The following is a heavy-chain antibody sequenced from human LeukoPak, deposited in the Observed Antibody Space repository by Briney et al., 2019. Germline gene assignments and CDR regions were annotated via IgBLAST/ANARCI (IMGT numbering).Heavy chain of an antibody. CDR2: ISSSSSYI. CDR1: GFTFSSYS. Sequence: GGSLRLSCAASGFTFSSYSMNWVRQAPGKGLEWVSSISSSSSYIYYADSVKGRFTISRDNAKNSLYLQMSSLRAEDTAVYYCARDRTNSRSFDYWGQGTLVTVSS. D-gene: IGHD2-21*01. V-gene: IGHV3-21*01. CDR3: ARDRTNSRSFDY. J-gene: IGHJ4*02.